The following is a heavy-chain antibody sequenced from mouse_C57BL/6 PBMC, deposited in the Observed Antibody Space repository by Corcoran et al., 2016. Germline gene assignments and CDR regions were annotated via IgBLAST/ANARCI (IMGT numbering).Heavy chain of an antibody. V-gene: IGHV9-3*01. J-gene: IGHJ4*01. CDR2: INTYSGVP. CDR3: ARDYGSSPPYAMDY. D-gene: IGHD1-1*01. Sequence: QIQLVQSGPELKKPGETVKISCKASGYTFTTYGMSWVKQAPGKGLKWMGWINTYSGVPTYADDFKGRFAFSLETSASTAYLQINNLKNEDTATYFCARDYGSSPPYAMDYWGQGTSVTVSS. CDR1: GYTFTTYG.